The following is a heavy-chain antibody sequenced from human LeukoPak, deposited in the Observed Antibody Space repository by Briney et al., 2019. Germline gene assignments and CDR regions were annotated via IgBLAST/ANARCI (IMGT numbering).Heavy chain of an antibody. D-gene: IGHD6-6*01. CDR3: AREAGYGSSSQYFDY. V-gene: IGHV3-66*01. J-gene: IGHJ4*02. Sequence: PGGSLRLSCAASGFTFSSYAMHWVRQAPGKGLEWVSVIYSGGSTYYADSVKGRFTISRDNSKNTLYLQMNSLRAEDTAVYYCAREAGYGSSSQYFDYWGQGTLVTVSS. CDR1: GFTFSSYA. CDR2: IYSGGST.